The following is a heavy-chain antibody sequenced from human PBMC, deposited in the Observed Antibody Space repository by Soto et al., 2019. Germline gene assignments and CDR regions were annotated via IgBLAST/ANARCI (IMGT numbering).Heavy chain of an antibody. CDR2: VSRSGTTT. CDR3: VRRAAAAQECDY. V-gene: IGHV3-23*01. Sequence: GGSTRLSCAACGLTLNSHIMRWVRQAPGKGLEWVSSVSRSGTTTYYADSVKGRITISRDNSKNTVHLQMNSLRAEDTAVYYCVRRAAAAQECDYWGQGTLVTVSS. CDR1: GLTLNSHI. D-gene: IGHD6-13*01. J-gene: IGHJ4*02.